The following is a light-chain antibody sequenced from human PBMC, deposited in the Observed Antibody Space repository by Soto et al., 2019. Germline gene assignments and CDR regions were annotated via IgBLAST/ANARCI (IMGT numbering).Light chain of an antibody. V-gene: IGKV1-5*03. Sequence: DIQMTQSPSTLSASVGDRVTITCRASQSISTWLAWFQQKPGRAPKLLIQKASILQSGVPSRFSGSGSGTEFTLTISSLQPDDFASYYCQQYNVYPLTFGGGTKVEIK. J-gene: IGKJ4*01. CDR3: QQYNVYPLT. CDR1: QSISTW. CDR2: KAS.